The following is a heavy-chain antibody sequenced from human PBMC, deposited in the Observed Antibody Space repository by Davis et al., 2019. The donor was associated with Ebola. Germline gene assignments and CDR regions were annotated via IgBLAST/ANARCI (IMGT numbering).Heavy chain of an antibody. V-gene: IGHV4-31*03. CDR1: GGSISSGGYY. J-gene: IGHJ3*02. CDR2: IYYSGST. Sequence: PSETLSLTCTVSGGSISSGGYYWSWIRQHPGKGLEWIGYIYYSGSTYYNPSLKSRVTISVDTSKNQFSLKLSSVPAADTAVYYCARATRTRARIDAFDIWGQGTMVTVSS. CDR3: ARATRTRARIDAFDI. D-gene: IGHD5-24*01.